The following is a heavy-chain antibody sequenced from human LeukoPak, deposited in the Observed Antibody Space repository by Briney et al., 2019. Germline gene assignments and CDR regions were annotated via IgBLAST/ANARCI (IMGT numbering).Heavy chain of an antibody. CDR1: GGSISSYY. V-gene: IGHV4-4*07. Sequence: KSSETLSLTCTVSGGSISSYYWSWIRQPAGKGLEWIGRIYTSGSTNYNPSLKSRVTMSVDTSKNQFSLKLSSVTAADTAVYYCARLRRNYEASPSFDYWGQGTLVTVSS. CDR3: ARLRRNYEASPSFDY. D-gene: IGHD4-11*01. CDR2: IYTSGST. J-gene: IGHJ4*02.